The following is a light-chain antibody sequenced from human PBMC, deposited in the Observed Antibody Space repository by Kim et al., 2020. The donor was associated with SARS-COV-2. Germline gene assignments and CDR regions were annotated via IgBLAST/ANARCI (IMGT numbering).Light chain of an antibody. J-gene: IGLJ6*01. CDR1: CSDVRGYIY. CDR3: CSCALSYGRV. V-gene: IGLV2-11*01. CDR2: DIR. Sequence: QSITPSSTGSCSDVRGYIYVSWHQQPPATAPILIIYDIRHPPSAVPFPFSGSKSSNTPSLTIFGLRAEDEAYYYSCSCALSYGRVFGTGTQVTVL.